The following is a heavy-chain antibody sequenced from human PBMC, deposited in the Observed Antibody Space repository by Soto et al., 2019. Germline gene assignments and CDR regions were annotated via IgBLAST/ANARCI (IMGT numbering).Heavy chain of an antibody. CDR2: MNPNSGNT. CDR1: GYTFTSYD. CDR3: ARVGVDYYGMDV. D-gene: IGHD2-8*01. Sequence: ASVKVSCKASGYTFTSYDINWVRQATGQGLEWMGWMNPNSGNTGYAQKFQGGVTMTRNTSISTAYIELSSLRSQDTAVYYCARVGVDYYGMDVWGQGTTVTVSS. J-gene: IGHJ6*02. V-gene: IGHV1-8*01.